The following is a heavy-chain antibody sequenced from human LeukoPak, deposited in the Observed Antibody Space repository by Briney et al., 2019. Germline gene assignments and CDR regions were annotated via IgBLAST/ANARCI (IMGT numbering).Heavy chain of an antibody. CDR1: GGSISSYY. CDR2: IYYSGST. CDR3: ARSENLYGYYYDSSGYYDY. J-gene: IGHJ4*02. V-gene: IGHV4-59*01. D-gene: IGHD3-22*01. Sequence: SEPLSLTCTVSGGSISSYYWSWIRQPPGKGLEWIGYIYYSGSTNYNPSLKSRVTISVDTSKNQFSLKLSSVTAADTAVYYCARSENLYGYYYDSSGYYDYWGQGTLVTVSS.